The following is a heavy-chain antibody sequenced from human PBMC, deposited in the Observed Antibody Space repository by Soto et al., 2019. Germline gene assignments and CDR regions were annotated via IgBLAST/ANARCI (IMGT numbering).Heavy chain of an antibody. V-gene: IGHV6-1*01. CDR2: TYYRSKWYN. Sequence: SQTLSLTCAISGDSVSSNSAAWNWIRQSPSRGLEWLGRTYYRSKWYNDYAVSVKSRITINPDTSKNQFSLQLNSVTPEDTAVYYCARGLEWLLPYYYYYMDVWGKGTTVTVSS. J-gene: IGHJ6*03. D-gene: IGHD3-3*01. CDR1: GDSVSSNSAA. CDR3: ARGLEWLLPYYYYYMDV.